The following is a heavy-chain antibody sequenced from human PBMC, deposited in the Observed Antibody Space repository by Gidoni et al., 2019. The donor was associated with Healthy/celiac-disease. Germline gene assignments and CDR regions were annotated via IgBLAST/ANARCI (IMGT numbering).Heavy chain of an antibody. D-gene: IGHD6-19*01. CDR2: ISDDKGNK. Sequence: QVQLVQSGAEVKKPGASVKVSCKASGYTFTSYGISWVRQAPGQGLEWMGWISDDKGNKNYAEKLQGRVTMTTDTSTSTAYMELRSLRSDDTAVYYCARGRYSSGWYVGGYFQHWGQGTLVTVSS. J-gene: IGHJ1*01. V-gene: IGHV1-18*01. CDR3: ARGRYSSGWYVGGYFQH. CDR1: GYTFTSYG.